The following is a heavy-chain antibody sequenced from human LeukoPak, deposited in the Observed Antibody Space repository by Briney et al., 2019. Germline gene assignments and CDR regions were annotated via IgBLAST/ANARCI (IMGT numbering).Heavy chain of an antibody. J-gene: IGHJ6*02. CDR3: ARDRAENGMDV. V-gene: IGHV3-21*01. Sequence: PGGSLRLSCAASGFTFSSYSMNWVRQAPGKGLEWVSSISSSSSYIYYADSVKGRFTISRDNDKNTLYLQMNSLRAEDTAVYYCARDRAENGMDVWGQGTTVTVSS. CDR1: GFTFSSYS. D-gene: IGHD3-10*01. CDR2: ISSSSSYI.